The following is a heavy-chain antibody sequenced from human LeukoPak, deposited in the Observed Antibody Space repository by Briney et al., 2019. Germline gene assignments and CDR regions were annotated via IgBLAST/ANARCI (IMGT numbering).Heavy chain of an antibody. CDR1: GYIFTAYY. CDR2: INPNSGGT. Sequence: ASVKVSCKASGYIFTAYYMHWVRQAPGQGLEWMGWINPNSGGTNYAQKFQGRVTMTRDTSISTAYMELSRLRSDATAVYYCAREWEETNAFDIWGQGTMVTVSP. D-gene: IGHD1-26*01. J-gene: IGHJ3*02. CDR3: AREWEETNAFDI. V-gene: IGHV1-2*02.